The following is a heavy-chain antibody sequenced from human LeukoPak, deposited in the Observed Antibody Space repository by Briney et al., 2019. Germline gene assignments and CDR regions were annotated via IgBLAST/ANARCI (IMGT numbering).Heavy chain of an antibody. J-gene: IGHJ6*03. V-gene: IGHV3-43*01. CDR2: ITWDGGTT. Sequence: GGSLRLSCPPSGFTFDDYTMHWVRQPLGKGLEWISLITWDGGTTYYADSVRGRFTISRDNSKNSLFLRMNSLRPEDTALYYCARDRTAEAGNDYYMGVWGNGTTVIVSS. CDR1: GFTFDDYT. D-gene: IGHD6-13*01. CDR3: ARDRTAEAGNDYYMGV.